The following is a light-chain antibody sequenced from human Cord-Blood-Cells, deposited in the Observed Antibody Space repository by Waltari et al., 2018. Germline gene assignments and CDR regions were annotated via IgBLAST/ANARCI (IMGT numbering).Light chain of an antibody. V-gene: IGKV1-39*01. CDR1: QSISSY. J-gene: IGKJ3*01. Sequence: DIQMTQSPSSLSASVGDRVTITCRASQSISSYLNWYQQKPGKAPKLLIYAASSLQSGVPSRCSGCGAGTDFTRTISSLQPEDFATYYCQQSYSTRFTFGPGTKVDIK. CDR2: AAS. CDR3: QQSYSTRFT.